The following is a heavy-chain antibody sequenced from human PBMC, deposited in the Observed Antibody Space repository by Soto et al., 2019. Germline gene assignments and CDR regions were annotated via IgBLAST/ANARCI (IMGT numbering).Heavy chain of an antibody. D-gene: IGHD6-19*01. Sequence: GGFLTLSCAASGVTCSSYAMSWVRQAPGKGLEWASGISGSGDSTYYADSVKGRFTISRDNSKNTLYLQMNSLRAEDTAVYYCAKGVPGIAVAGTGYFQHWGQGTLVTVSS. CDR1: GVTCSSYA. V-gene: IGHV3-23*01. J-gene: IGHJ1*01. CDR2: ISGSGDST. CDR3: AKGVPGIAVAGTGYFQH.